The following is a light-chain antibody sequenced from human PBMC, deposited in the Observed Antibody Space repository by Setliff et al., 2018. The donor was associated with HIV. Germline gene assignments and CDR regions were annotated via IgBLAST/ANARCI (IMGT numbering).Light chain of an antibody. V-gene: IGLV3-21*04. CDR3: QVWDSSSDHPYV. CDR2: YDS. Sequence: SYELTQPPSVSVAPGKTARITCGGNNIGGKSVHWYQQKPGQAPVLVIYYDSDRPSGIPERFSGSNSGNTATLTISRVEAGDEADYYCQVWDSSSDHPYVFGTGTRVT. J-gene: IGLJ1*01. CDR1: NIGGKS.